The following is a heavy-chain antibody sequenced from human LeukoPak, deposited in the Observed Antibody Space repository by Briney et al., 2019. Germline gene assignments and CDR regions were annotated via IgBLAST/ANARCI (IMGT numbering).Heavy chain of an antibody. V-gene: IGHV1-69*05. J-gene: IGHJ5*02. D-gene: IGHD2-2*02. Sequence: SVRVSCKASGGTFSSYAISWVRQAPGQGLEWMGGIIPIFGTANYAQKFQGRVTITTDESTSTAYMELSSLRSEDTAVYYCATLPYYCSSTSCYSRWGFDPWGQGTLVTVSS. CDR3: ATLPYYCSSTSCYSRWGFDP. CDR1: GGTFSSYA. CDR2: IIPIFGTA.